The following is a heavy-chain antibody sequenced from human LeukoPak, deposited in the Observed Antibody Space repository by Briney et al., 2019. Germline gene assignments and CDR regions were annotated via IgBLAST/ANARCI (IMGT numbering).Heavy chain of an antibody. CDR3: ARSHPLYYYGSGSYYNYWFDP. J-gene: IGHJ5*02. CDR1: GGSISSNSYY. D-gene: IGHD3-10*01. Sequence: SETLSLTCTVSGGSISSNSYYWGWIRQPPGKGLEWIGSIYYSGSTYYNPSLKSRVTISLDTSKNRFSLKLSSVTAADTAVYYCARSHPLYYYGSGSYYNYWFDPWGQGTLVTVSS. CDR2: IYYSGST. V-gene: IGHV4-39*07.